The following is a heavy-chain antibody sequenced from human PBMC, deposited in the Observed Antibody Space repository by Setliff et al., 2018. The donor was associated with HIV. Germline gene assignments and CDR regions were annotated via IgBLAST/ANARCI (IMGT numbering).Heavy chain of an antibody. J-gene: IGHJ3*01. D-gene: IGHD6-19*01. Sequence: ASVKVSCKPSEYSFTSYDINWVRQATGQGLEWMGWLNPNSHNTKYVQKLQGRVTMTTDTSTRTVYMELRSLRHDDTAEYFCARVPYRSAWFSGGHDAFDVWGQGTMVTVSS. V-gene: IGHV1-18*04. CDR3: ARVPYRSAWFSGGHDAFDV. CDR1: EYSFTSYD. CDR2: LNPNSHNT.